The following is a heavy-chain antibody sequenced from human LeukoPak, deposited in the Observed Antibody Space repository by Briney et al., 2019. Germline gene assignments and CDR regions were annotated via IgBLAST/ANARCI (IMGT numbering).Heavy chain of an antibody. Sequence: PSETLSLTCTVSGGSIGSFYLNWIRQPPGKGLEWIGYVYQSGSTNYNPSLKSRVTISKDTSKNHFSLKLSSVTAADTAVYFCVTGGGWLPDYWGQGTLVTV. CDR2: VYQSGST. CDR1: GGSIGSFY. CDR3: VTGGGWLPDY. V-gene: IGHV4-59*08. J-gene: IGHJ4*02. D-gene: IGHD5-12*01.